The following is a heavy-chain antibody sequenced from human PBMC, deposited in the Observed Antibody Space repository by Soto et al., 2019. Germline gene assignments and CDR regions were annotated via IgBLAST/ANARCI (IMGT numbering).Heavy chain of an antibody. CDR3: ASTMPIGGGMDV. CDR2: ISSSSSYI. Sequence: EVQLVESGGGLVKPGGSLRLSCAASGFTFSSYSMNWVRQAPGKGLEWVSSISSSSSYIYYADSVKGRFTISRDNAKNSLYLQMNSLRAEDTAVYYCASTMPIGGGMDVWGQGTTVTVSS. D-gene: IGHD2-2*01. J-gene: IGHJ6*02. CDR1: GFTFSSYS. V-gene: IGHV3-21*01.